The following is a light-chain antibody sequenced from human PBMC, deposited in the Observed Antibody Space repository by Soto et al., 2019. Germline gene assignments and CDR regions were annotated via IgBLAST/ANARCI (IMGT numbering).Light chain of an antibody. CDR3: QQYNSWPQIT. CDR2: GSS. J-gene: IGKJ5*01. CDR1: QNVRTK. V-gene: IGKV3-15*01. Sequence: EIVMTQSPDILSVSPGEGATLSCRASQNVRTKLAWYQQKAGHAPRLLIYGSSTRATSIPDRFSSSGSETQYTLTISSLQSEDFAVYYCQQYNSWPQITFGQGTRLVIK.